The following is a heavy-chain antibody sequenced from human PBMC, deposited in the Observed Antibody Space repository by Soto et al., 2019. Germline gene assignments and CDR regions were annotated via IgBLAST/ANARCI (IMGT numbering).Heavy chain of an antibody. Sequence: GGSLRLSCAASGFTFSSYGMHWVRQAPGKGLEWVAVIWYDGSNKYYADSVKGRFTISRDNSKNTLYLQMNSLRAEDTAVYYCARDYYYDSSGYYWPLGYWGQGTLVTVSS. CDR1: GFTFSSYG. J-gene: IGHJ4*02. CDR2: IWYDGSNK. D-gene: IGHD3-22*01. V-gene: IGHV3-33*01. CDR3: ARDYYYDSSGYYWPLGY.